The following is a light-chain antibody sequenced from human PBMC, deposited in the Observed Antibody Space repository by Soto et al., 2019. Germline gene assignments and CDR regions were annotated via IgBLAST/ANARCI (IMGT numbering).Light chain of an antibody. CDR2: NNN. Sequence: QSVLTQPPSASGTPGQRVTISCSGSSSNIETNTADWYQHLPGTAPKVLIFNNNQRPSGVPDRVSGSKSGTSASLAISGLQSEDEADYYCAVWDYSLSGMVFGGGTKLTV. CDR3: AVWDYSLSGMV. CDR1: SSNIETNT. J-gene: IGLJ2*01. V-gene: IGLV1-44*01.